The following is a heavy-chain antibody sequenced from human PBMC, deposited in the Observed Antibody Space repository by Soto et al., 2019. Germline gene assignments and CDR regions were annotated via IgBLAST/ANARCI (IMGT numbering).Heavy chain of an antibody. Sequence: EVQLVESGGGLVKPGGSLRLSCAASGFSFSTYEMNWVRQAPGKGMEWVAYISSGSDTIHYADPVRGRFTVSRDNAKNSLYLQMNSLRVEDTALYYCARDRSAGGYRGQGTLVIVSS. CDR1: GFSFSTYE. D-gene: IGHD6-13*01. V-gene: IGHV3-48*03. CDR2: ISSGSDTI. J-gene: IGHJ4*02. CDR3: ARDRSAGGY.